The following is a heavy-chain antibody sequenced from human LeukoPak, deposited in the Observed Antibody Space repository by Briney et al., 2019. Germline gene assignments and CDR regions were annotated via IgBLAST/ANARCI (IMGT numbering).Heavy chain of an antibody. J-gene: IGHJ5*02. D-gene: IGHD1-26*01. CDR1: GDSLSINTYY. CDR3: ARVGLHPLPYNWFDP. Sequence: SETLSLTCTVSGDSLSINTYYWGWIRQPPGKGLEWIGSIYYSGSTYYNPSLKSRVTISVDTSKNQFSLKLSSVTAADTAVYYCARVGLHPLPYNWFDPWGQGTLVTVSS. CDR2: IYYSGST. V-gene: IGHV4-39*07.